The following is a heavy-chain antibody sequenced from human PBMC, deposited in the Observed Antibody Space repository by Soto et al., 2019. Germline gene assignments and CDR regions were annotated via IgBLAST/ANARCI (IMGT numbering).Heavy chain of an antibody. J-gene: IGHJ6*02. CDR3: AKDWTGTKIWYGMDV. V-gene: IGHV3-30*18. CDR1: GFTFSSYG. Sequence: GGSLRLSCAASGFTFSSYGMHWVRQAPGKGLEWVVVISYDGSNKYYADSVKGRFTISRDNSKNTLYLQMNSLRAEDTAVYYCAKDWTGTKIWYGMDVWGQGTTVTVSS. CDR2: ISYDGSNK. D-gene: IGHD1-7*01.